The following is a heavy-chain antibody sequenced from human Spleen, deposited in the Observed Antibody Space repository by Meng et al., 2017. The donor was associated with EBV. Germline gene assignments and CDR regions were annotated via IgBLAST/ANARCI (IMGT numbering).Heavy chain of an antibody. CDR3: ASNIKVPRY. J-gene: IGHJ4*02. V-gene: IGHV4-34*01. Sequence: QVQLQQWGAGLLKPSETLSLTCSVYGGSFSDYYWTWIRQPPGKGLEWIGEINHSGITSYNPSLRSRVTISVDTSKNQFSLKLTSVTAADTAVYYCASNIKVPRYWGQGTLVTVSS. CDR1: GGSFSDYY. D-gene: IGHD2/OR15-2a*01. CDR2: INHSGIT.